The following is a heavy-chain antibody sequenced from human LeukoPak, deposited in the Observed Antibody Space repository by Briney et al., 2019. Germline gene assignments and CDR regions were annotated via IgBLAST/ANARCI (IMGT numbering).Heavy chain of an antibody. J-gene: IGHJ3*02. CDR1: GGSISSSNW. CDR3: AREPGYCSGGSCYSDAFDI. D-gene: IGHD2-15*01. CDR2: IYHSGST. V-gene: IGHV4-4*02. Sequence: SETLSLTCAVSGGSISSSNWWSWVRQPPGKGQEWIGEIYHSGSTNYNPSLKSRVTISVDKSKNQFSLKLSSVTAADTAVYYCAREPGYCSGGSCYSDAFDIWGQGTMVTVSS.